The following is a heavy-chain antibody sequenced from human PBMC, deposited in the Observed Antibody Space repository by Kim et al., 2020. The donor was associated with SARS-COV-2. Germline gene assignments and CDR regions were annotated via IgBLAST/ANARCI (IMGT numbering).Heavy chain of an antibody. J-gene: IGHJ4*02. CDR1: GFTFSSYA. Sequence: GGSLRLSCAASGFTFSSYAMSWVRQAPGKGLEWVSAISGSGGSTYYADSVKGRFTISRDNSKNTLYLQMNSLRAEDTAVYYCAKPAFLRLFGPQVIDYWGQGTLVTVSS. V-gene: IGHV3-23*01. CDR2: ISGSGGST. D-gene: IGHD3-22*01. CDR3: AKPAFLRLFGPQVIDY.